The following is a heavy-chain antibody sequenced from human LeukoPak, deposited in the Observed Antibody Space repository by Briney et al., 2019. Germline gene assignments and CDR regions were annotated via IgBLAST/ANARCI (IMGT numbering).Heavy chain of an antibody. D-gene: IGHD3-3*01. V-gene: IGHV3-53*04. CDR1: GFTVSRNY. Sequence: GGSQRLSCAASGFTVSRNYMNWVRQAPGKGLEWVSLLSSTGNTSYADSVKGRFTISRHNSKNTLYLQVNSLRPEDTAMYYCARWRPIDAFDIWGQGTMVIVSS. CDR2: LSSTGNT. J-gene: IGHJ3*02. CDR3: ARWRPIDAFDI.